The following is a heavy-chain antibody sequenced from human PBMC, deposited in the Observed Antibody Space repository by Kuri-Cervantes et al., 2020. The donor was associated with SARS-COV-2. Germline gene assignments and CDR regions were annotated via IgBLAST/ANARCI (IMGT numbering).Heavy chain of an antibody. CDR2: ICYSGST. Sequence: GSLRLSCTVSGGSISSSSYYWGWIRQPPGKGLEWIGSICYSGSTYYNPSLKSRVTISVDTSKNQFSLKLSSVTAADTAVYYCARVSRPYYFDYWGQGTLVTVSS. J-gene: IGHJ4*02. V-gene: IGHV4-39*07. CDR1: GGSISSSSYY. CDR3: ARVSRPYYFDY.